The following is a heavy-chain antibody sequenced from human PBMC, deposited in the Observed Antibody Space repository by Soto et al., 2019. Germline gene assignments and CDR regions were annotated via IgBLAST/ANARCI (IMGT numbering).Heavy chain of an antibody. J-gene: IGHJ5*02. Sequence: SETLSLTCTVSGGSISSGGYYWSWIRQHPGKGLEWIGYIYYSGSTYYNPSLKSRVTISVDTSKNQFSLKLSSVTAADTAVYYCARSGLEDIVVVPAADIPENWFDPWGQGTLVTVSS. CDR1: GGSISSGGYY. CDR2: IYYSGST. D-gene: IGHD2-2*01. CDR3: ARSGLEDIVVVPAADIPENWFDP. V-gene: IGHV4-31*03.